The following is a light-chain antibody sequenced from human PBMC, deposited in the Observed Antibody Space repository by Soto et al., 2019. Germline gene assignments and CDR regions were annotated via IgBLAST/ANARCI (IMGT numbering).Light chain of an antibody. V-gene: IGLV2-14*01. CDR2: DVS. CDR3: SSYTSSSIVV. J-gene: IGLJ2*01. Sequence: QPVLTQPASVSGSPGQSITISCTGTSSDVGGYNYVAWYQQHPGKAPKLMMYDVSNRPSGVSNRFSGSKSGNTASLTISGLQAEDEADYYCSSYTSSSIVVFGGGTKLTVL. CDR1: SSDVGGYNY.